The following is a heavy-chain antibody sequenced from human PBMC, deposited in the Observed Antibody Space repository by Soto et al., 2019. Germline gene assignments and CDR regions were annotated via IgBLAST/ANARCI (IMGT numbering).Heavy chain of an antibody. CDR3: ARWWNDEEWVETMDV. CDR2: IYYDGSNE. CDR1: GFIFSDYG. V-gene: IGHV3-33*01. Sequence: QVQLVESGRAVVQPGRSLRLACETSGFIFSDYGMHWVRQAPGKGLEWVAVIYYDGSNEHYSDSVRGRFTISRDNSKNILYLQMNSLRAEDTAIYYCARWWNDEEWVETMDVWGQGTTVTVSS. J-gene: IGHJ6*01. D-gene: IGHD1-1*01.